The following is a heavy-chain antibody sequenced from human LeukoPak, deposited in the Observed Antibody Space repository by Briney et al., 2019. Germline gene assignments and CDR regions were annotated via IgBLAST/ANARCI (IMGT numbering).Heavy chain of an antibody. Sequence: GGSLRLSCAASGFTFSSYAMHWVRQAPGKGLEWVAVISYDGSNKYYADSVKGRFTISRDNSKNTLYLQMNSLRAEDTAVYYCARDRNGDPRYYFDYWGQGTLVTVSS. CDR2: ISYDGSNK. D-gene: IGHD4-17*01. J-gene: IGHJ4*02. CDR3: ARDRNGDPRYYFDY. V-gene: IGHV3-30-3*01. CDR1: GFTFSSYA.